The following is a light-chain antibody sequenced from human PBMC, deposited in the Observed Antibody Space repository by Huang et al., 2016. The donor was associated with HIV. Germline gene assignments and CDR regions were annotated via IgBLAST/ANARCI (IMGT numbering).Light chain of an antibody. CDR3: QQSYSTPIT. Sequence: DIQMTQSPSSLSASVGDRVTITCRASQSISSYLNWYQQNPGKAPKILIYDTSSLQRGFPSRFSGSGAGTDVTLTISSLQPEDFATYYCQQSYSTPITFGPGTKVDIK. CDR2: DTS. CDR1: QSISSY. J-gene: IGKJ3*01. V-gene: IGKV1-39*01.